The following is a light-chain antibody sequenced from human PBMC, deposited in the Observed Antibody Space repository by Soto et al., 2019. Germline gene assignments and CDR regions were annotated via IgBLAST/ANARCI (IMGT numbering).Light chain of an antibody. CDR3: QHYQNWHT. CDR2: GAS. J-gene: IGKJ4*01. V-gene: IGKV3-15*01. Sequence: EIVLTQSPATLSLSPGERATLSCRASPSVSSYLAWYQQKPGQAPRLLMYGASARAAGIPARFSGSWSGTEFTLTINSLQSEDSAVYYCQHYQNWHTFGGGTKVDIK. CDR1: PSVSSY.